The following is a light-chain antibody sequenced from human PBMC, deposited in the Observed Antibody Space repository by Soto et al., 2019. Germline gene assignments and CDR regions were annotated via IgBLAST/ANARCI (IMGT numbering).Light chain of an antibody. Sequence: SYELTQPLSVSVALGQTSRITCGGNNIGSKNVQWYQQKPGQAPVLVIYRDSNRPSGIPERFSGSNSGNTATLTISRAQAGDEADYYCQVWDSSTARVLGGGTKLTVL. CDR2: RDS. CDR1: NIGSKN. J-gene: IGLJ3*02. CDR3: QVWDSSTARV. V-gene: IGLV3-9*01.